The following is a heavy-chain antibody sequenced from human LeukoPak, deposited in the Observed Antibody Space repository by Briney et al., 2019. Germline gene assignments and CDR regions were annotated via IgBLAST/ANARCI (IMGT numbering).Heavy chain of an antibody. CDR1: GGSISSYY. J-gene: IGHJ4*02. D-gene: IGHD4-17*01. Sequence: SETLSLTCTVSGGSISSYYWSWIQQPPGKGLEWIGYIYYTGSIMYNPSLKTRVTMPVDTSKNQFSLKVRSVTAADTAVYYCARYGMTTVTAWGFDYWGQGTLVTVSS. CDR2: IYYTGSI. V-gene: IGHV4-59*01. CDR3: ARYGMTTVTAWGFDY.